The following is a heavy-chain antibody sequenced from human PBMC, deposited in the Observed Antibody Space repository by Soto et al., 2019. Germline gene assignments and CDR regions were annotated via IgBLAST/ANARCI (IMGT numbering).Heavy chain of an antibody. CDR3: ARAYCGGDCSYYYGMDV. CDR1: GGTFSSYA. J-gene: IGHJ6*02. CDR2: IIPIFGTA. V-gene: IGHV1-69*12. Sequence: QVQLVQSGAEVKKPGSSVKVSCKASGGTFSSYAISWVRQAPGQGLEWMGGIIPIFGTANYAQKFQGRVTITADESTSTAYMELSSLRSEDTAVYYCARAYCGGDCSYYYGMDVWGQGTTVTVSS. D-gene: IGHD2-21*02.